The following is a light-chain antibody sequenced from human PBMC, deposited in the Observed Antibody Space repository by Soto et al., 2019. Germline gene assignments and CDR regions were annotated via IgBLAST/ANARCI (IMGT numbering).Light chain of an antibody. Sequence: DIQMTQSPSTLSASVGDRVTITCRASQSISSWLAWYQQKPGKAPKLLIYDASSLESGVPSRFSGSGSGTEFTLTISSLQPDDFATYYCQQYNTLLGTFGQGTRWIA. CDR1: QSISSW. J-gene: IGKJ1*01. V-gene: IGKV1-5*01. CDR3: QQYNTLLGT. CDR2: DAS.